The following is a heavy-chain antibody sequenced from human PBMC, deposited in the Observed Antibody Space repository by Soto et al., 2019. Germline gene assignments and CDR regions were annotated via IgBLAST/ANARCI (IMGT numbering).Heavy chain of an antibody. J-gene: IGHJ4*02. Sequence: QLVESGGGLVKPGESLRLSCTASGFTCSDAWMSWLRQAPGKGLEWVVRIKRPTDGGTTDYAAPVKGRFTISSDDSKDTLYLQMNSLKTEDTAVYYCTTGLSRGHYYFDYWGQGTLVTVPS. CDR3: TTGLSRGHYYFDY. V-gene: IGHV3-15*01. D-gene: IGHD3-10*01. CDR2: IKRPTDGGTT. CDR1: GFTCSDAW.